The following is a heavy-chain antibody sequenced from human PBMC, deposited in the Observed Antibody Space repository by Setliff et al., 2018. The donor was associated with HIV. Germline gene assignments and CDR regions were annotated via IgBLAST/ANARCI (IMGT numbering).Heavy chain of an antibody. Sequence: GGSLRLSCAASGLTFSTFGLHWVRQAPGKGLEWVAFIRFDGSNKYYADSVKGRFTIARDNSKNTQDLQMNSRIAEDTALYYCASDLGSEQWLAEAFDICGQGTMVTVSS. CDR2: IRFDGSNK. D-gene: IGHD6-19*01. V-gene: IGHV3-30*02. J-gene: IGHJ3*02. CDR3: ASDLGSEQWLAEAFDI. CDR1: GLTFSTFG.